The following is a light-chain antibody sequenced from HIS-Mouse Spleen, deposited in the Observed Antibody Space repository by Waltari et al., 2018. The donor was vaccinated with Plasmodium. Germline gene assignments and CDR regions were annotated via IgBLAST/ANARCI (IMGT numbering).Light chain of an antibody. V-gene: IGKV1-39*01. CDR1: QSISSS. J-gene: IGKJ1*01. Sequence: DIQMTQSPSSLSASVGDRVTITCRASQSISSSLNWYQQKPGKAPKLLIYAASSLQSWVPSRFSGSGSGTDFTLTISSLQPEDFATYYCQQNYNTWTFGQGTKVEIK. CDR2: AAS. CDR3: QQNYNTWT.